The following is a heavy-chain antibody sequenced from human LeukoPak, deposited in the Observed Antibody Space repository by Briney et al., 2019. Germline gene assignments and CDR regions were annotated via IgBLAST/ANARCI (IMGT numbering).Heavy chain of an antibody. CDR2: ISSSSTYI. V-gene: IGHV3-21*01. J-gene: IGHJ4*02. CDR1: GFPFSSYT. Sequence: GGSLRLSCAASGFPFSSYTMNWVRQAPGKGLGWVSSISSSSTYIYYADSVKGRFTISRDNAKNSLYLQMNSLRAEDTAFYYCAREAYNAFDYWARGTLVTVSS. CDR3: AREAYNAFDY. D-gene: IGHD1-1*01.